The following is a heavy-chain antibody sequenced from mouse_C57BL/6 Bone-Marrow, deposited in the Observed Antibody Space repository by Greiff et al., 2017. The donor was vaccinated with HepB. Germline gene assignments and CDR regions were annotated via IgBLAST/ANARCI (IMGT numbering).Heavy chain of an antibody. V-gene: IGHV5-6*01. CDR1: GFTFSSYG. CDR2: ISSGGSYT. Sequence: EVKLQESGGDLVKPGGSLKLSCAASGFTFSSYGMSWVRQTPDKRLEWVATISSGGSYTYYPDSVKGRFTISRDNAKNTLYLQMSSLKSEDTAMYYCARHLYYYGSSYCYFDYWGQGTTLTVSS. D-gene: IGHD1-1*01. J-gene: IGHJ2*01. CDR3: ARHLYYYGSSYCYFDY.